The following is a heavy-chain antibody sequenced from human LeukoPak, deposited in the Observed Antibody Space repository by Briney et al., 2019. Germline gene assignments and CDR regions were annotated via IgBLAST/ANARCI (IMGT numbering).Heavy chain of an antibody. CDR2: IYYSGST. J-gene: IGHJ5*02. D-gene: IGHD3-10*01. CDR3: ARGRYYGSGNDFRFDP. V-gene: IGHV4-59*01. CDR1: GGSISSYY. Sequence: SETLSLTCTVSGGSISSYYWSWLRQPPGKGLEWIGYIYYSGSTNYKPSLKSRVTISVDTSKNQFSLKLSSVTAADTAVYYCARGRYYGSGNDFRFDPWGQGTLVTVSS.